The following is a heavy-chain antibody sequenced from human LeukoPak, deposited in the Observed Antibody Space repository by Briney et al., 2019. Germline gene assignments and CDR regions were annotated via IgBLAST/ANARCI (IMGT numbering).Heavy chain of an antibody. Sequence: GASVKVSCKASGGTFSSYAISWVRQAPGQGLEWMGWISAYNGNTNYAQKLQGRVTMTTDTSTSTAYMELRSLRSDDTAVYYCARVDNWNDPLNVYYFDYWGQGTLVTVSS. D-gene: IGHD1-20*01. CDR1: GGTFSSYA. V-gene: IGHV1-18*01. CDR3: ARVDNWNDPLNVYYFDY. J-gene: IGHJ4*02. CDR2: ISAYNGNT.